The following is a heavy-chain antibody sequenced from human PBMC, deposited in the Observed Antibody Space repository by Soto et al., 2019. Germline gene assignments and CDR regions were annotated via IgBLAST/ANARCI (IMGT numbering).Heavy chain of an antibody. J-gene: IGHJ6*03. CDR3: AIGAVQGYMDV. V-gene: IGHV3-13*01. D-gene: IGHD3-10*01. Sequence: GGSLRLSCAASGITFSTYDMHWVRQATGEGLEWVSAIDTAGDTYYPGSVKGRFTISRENAKNSLYLQMNSLRAGDTAVYYCAIGAVQGYMDVWGKGTTVTVSS. CDR2: IDTAGDT. CDR1: GITFSTYD.